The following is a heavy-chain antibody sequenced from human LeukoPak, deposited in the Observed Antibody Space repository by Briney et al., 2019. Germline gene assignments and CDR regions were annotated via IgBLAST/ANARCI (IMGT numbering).Heavy chain of an antibody. CDR3: AREEVAGLFDY. J-gene: IGHJ4*02. CDR2: ISGSGGST. V-gene: IGHV3-23*01. CDR1: GFSFSNYA. Sequence: PGGSLRLSCAASGFSFSNYAMSWVRQAPGKGLEWVSGISGSGGSTYYADSVKGRFTISRDNSKNTLYLQMNSLRAEDTAVYYCAREEVAGLFDYWGQGTLVTVSS. D-gene: IGHD6-19*01.